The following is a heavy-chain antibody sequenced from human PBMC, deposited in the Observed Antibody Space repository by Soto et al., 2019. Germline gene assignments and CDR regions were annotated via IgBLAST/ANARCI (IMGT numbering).Heavy chain of an antibody. CDR1: GYTFTSYD. V-gene: IGHV1-8*01. D-gene: IGHD6-19*01. J-gene: IGHJ6*02. Sequence: ASVKVSCKASGYTFTSYDINWVRQATGQGLEWMGWMSPNSGNTGYAQKFQGRVTMTRNTSISTAYMELSSLRSEDTAVYYCARGGYSSGWYTFSYYYYGMDVWGQGTTVTVSS. CDR3: ARGGYSSGWYTFSYYYYGMDV. CDR2: MSPNSGNT.